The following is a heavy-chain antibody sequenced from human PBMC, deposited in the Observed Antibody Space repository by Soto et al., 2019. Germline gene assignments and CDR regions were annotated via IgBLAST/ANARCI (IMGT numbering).Heavy chain of an antibody. CDR1: GFSLSTSGVG. CDR3: AHSPTVTGGFDY. J-gene: IGHJ4*02. CDR2: IYWDDDK. Sequence: QITLKESGPPLVKPTQTLTLTCTFSGFSLSTSGVGVGWIRQPPGKALEWLALIYWDDDKRNSPSLKSRLIITKDTSKNQVVLTMTNMDPVDTAAYYCAHSPTVTGGFDYWGQGTLVTVSS. D-gene: IGHD4-17*01. V-gene: IGHV2-5*02.